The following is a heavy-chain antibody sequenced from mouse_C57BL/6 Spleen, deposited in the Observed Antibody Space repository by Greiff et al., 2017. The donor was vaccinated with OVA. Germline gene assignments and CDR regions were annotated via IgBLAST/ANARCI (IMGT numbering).Heavy chain of an antibody. J-gene: IGHJ4*01. Sequence: DVMLVESGGGLVKPGGSLKLSCAASGFTFSSYAMSWVRQTPEKRLEWVATISDGGSYTYYPDNVKGRFTISRDNAKNNLYLQMSHLKSEDTAMYYCARGAQATLYAMDYWGQGTSVTVSS. D-gene: IGHD3-2*02. CDR2: ISDGGSYT. CDR3: ARGAQATLYAMDY. V-gene: IGHV5-4*03. CDR1: GFTFSSYA.